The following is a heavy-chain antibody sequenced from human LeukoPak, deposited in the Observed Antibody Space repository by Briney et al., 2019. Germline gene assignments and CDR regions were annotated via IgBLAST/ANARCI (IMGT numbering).Heavy chain of an antibody. V-gene: IGHV3-23*01. CDR3: AKDMGNGTPRSFDY. CDR2: ISGSGGST. J-gene: IGHJ4*02. Sequence: PGGSLRLSCAAYGFTFSSYAMSWVRQAPGKGLEWVSVISGSGGSTYYADSVKGRYTISRDNSKNTLYLQMNSLRAEDTDTAVYYCAKDMGNGTPRSFDYWGQGTLVTVS. D-gene: IGHD1-1*01. CDR1: GFTFSSYA.